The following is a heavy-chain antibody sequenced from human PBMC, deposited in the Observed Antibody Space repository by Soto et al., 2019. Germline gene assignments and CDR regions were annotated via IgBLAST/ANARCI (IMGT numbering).Heavy chain of an antibody. D-gene: IGHD3-3*01. J-gene: IGHJ6*02. Sequence: SETLSLTCTVSGGSISSGEYYWTWIRQPPGKGLEWIGYISYSGSTHYSPSLKSRVSITVDTSKNQFSLNLASVSAEDTAVYYCARTSLTIFGPSNDYYGMGVWGQGTTVT. CDR3: ARTSLTIFGPSNDYYGMGV. V-gene: IGHV4-30-4*01. CDR2: ISYSGST. CDR1: GGSISSGEYY.